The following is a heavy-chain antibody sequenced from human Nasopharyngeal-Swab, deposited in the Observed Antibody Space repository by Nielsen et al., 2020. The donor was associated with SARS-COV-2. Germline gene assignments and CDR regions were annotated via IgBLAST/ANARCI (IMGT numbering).Heavy chain of an antibody. D-gene: IGHD1-26*01. CDR2: ISYDGSNK. Sequence: GESLKISCAASGFTFSSYAMHWVRQAPGKGLEWVAVISYDGSNKYYADSVKGRFTISRDNSKNTLYLQMNSLRAEDTAVCYCARPYSGSYWSYFDYWGQGTLVTVSS. CDR1: GFTFSSYA. CDR3: ARPYSGSYWSYFDY. V-gene: IGHV3-30-3*01. J-gene: IGHJ4*02.